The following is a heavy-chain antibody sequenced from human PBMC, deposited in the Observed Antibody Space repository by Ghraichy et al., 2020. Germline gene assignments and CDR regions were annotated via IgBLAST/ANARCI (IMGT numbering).Heavy chain of an antibody. CDR2: VLYSGST. CDR1: GGSISTYY. Sequence: SETLSLTCTVSGGSISTYYWSWIRQPPGKGLEWIGFVLYSGSTSYNPSLKNRVTMSLDMSKSQVSLRLTFVTAADTAVYYCARLAIKVCSGISCYTANWFDPWGPGTLVTVSS. D-gene: IGHD2-2*02. J-gene: IGHJ5*02. CDR3: ARLAIKVCSGISCYTANWFDP. V-gene: IGHV4-59*08.